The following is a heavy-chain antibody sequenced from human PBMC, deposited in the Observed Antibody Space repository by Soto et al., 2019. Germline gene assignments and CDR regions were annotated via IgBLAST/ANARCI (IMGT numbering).Heavy chain of an antibody. CDR1: GFIFRDYY. J-gene: IGHJ4*02. Sequence: QVHLMESGGGLVKPRGSLRLSCAASGFIFRDYYMTWVRQAPGKGLEWVSYISGSSGFTNYADSVKGRFTISRDNAKNSLFLQMNSLRPDDTAVYYCARGGGLGTYYNDYWGQGTLVTVSS. CDR2: ISGSSGFT. V-gene: IGHV3-11*05. D-gene: IGHD3-10*01. CDR3: ARGGGLGTYYNDY.